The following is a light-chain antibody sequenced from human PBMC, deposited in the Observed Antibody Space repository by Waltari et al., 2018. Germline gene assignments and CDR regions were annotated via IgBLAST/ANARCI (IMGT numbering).Light chain of an antibody. CDR1: QSVLSSTNSNNY. Sequence: DLVLTQFPESLALSLGERATLSCRSSQSVLSSTNSNNYVAWYQQGPGQPPKLLFYWASSRVSGVPDRFDGSGSGTDFTLTISSLQAEDLAVYYCQQYYTTPCTFGQGTRLEIK. J-gene: IGKJ2*02. CDR2: WAS. V-gene: IGKV4-1*01. CDR3: QQYYTTPCT.